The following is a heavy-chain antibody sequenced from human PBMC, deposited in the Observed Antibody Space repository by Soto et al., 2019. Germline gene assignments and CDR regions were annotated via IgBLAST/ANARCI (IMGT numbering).Heavy chain of an antibody. J-gene: IGHJ6*02. V-gene: IGHV1-18*04. Sequence: GPSVKVSCKASGYTFTSYGISWVRQAPGQGLEWMGWISAYNGNTNYAQKLQGRVTMTTDTSTSTAYMELRSLRSYDTAVYYCARAQFYDFWSGYSFLGYYYYGMDVWGQGTTVTVSS. CDR2: ISAYNGNT. CDR3: ARAQFYDFWSGYSFLGYYYYGMDV. CDR1: GYTFTSYG. D-gene: IGHD3-3*01.